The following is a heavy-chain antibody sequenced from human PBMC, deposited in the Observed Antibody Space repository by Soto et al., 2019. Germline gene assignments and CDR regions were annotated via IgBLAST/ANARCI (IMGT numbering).Heavy chain of an antibody. CDR2: IKQDGSEK. CDR3: ARDLLIVVVPAAGRKDV. CDR1: GFTFPNYW. Sequence: EVQLVESGGGLVQPGGSLRLSCAASGFTFPNYWMSWVRQAPGKGLEWVANIKQDGSEKYYVDSVKGRFTISRDNAKNSLYLQMNSLRAADTAVYYCARDLLIVVVPAAGRKDVWGRGTTVTVSS. D-gene: IGHD2-2*01. J-gene: IGHJ6*04. V-gene: IGHV3-7*01.